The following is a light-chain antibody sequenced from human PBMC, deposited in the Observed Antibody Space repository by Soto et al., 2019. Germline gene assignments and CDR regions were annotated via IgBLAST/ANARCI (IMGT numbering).Light chain of an antibody. CDR3: QQYDNWPIT. Sequence: ERVMTQSPATLSVSPGERATLSCRASQSVSSNLAWYQQKPGQAPRLFIYGASTRATAIPPRFSGSGSGTGFTLTISSLQSEDFAVYYCQQYDNWPITFGQGTRLEIK. V-gene: IGKV3-15*01. CDR2: GAS. CDR1: QSVSSN. J-gene: IGKJ5*01.